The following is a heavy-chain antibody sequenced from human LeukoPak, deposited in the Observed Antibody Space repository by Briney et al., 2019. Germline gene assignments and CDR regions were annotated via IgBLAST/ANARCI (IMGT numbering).Heavy chain of an antibody. V-gene: IGHV4-59*12. Sequence: SETLSLTCTVSGGSISSYYWSWIRQPPGKGLEWIGYIYYSGSTYYNPSLKSRVTISVDTSKNQFSLKLSSVTAADTAVYYCARDLIVVVVAATRPGWFDPWGQGTLVTVPS. J-gene: IGHJ5*02. D-gene: IGHD2-15*01. CDR3: ARDLIVVVVAATRPGWFDP. CDR1: GGSISSYY. CDR2: IYYSGST.